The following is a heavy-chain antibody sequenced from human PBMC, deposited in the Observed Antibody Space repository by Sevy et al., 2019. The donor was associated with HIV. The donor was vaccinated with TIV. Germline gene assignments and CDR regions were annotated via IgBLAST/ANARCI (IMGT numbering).Heavy chain of an antibody. CDR1: GFTFSSYW. Sequence: GGSLRLSCAASGFTFSSYWMSWVRQAPGKGLEWVANIKQDGSEKYYVDSVKGRFTISRDNAKNSLYLQMNSLRAEDTAVYYCARILGSGYELNNWFDPWGQGTLVTVSS. V-gene: IGHV3-7*01. CDR3: ARILGSGYELNNWFDP. J-gene: IGHJ5*02. CDR2: IKQDGSEK. D-gene: IGHD5-12*01.